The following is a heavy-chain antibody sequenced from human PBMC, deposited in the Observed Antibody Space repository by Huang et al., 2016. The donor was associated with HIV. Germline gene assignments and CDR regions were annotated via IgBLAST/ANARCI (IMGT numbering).Heavy chain of an antibody. J-gene: IGHJ5*02. D-gene: IGHD4-17*01. CDR1: GGSFSTFS. Sequence: QVQLQQWGAGLLKPSETLSLTCAVYGGSFSTFSWTWIRQPPGKGLEWIGEINRGGITTYNPSLKSRVTISLDTSKKQFSLKLSSVTAADTSVYYCARGVPSVTTDENWFDPWGQGTLVIVSS. V-gene: IGHV4-34*01. CDR2: INRGGIT. CDR3: ARGVPSVTTDENWFDP.